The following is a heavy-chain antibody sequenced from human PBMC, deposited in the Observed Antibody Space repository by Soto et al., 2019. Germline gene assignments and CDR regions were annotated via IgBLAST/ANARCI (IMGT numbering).Heavy chain of an antibody. Sequence: PGGSLRLSCAASGFTFSSYAMSWVRQAPGKGLEWVSAISGSGGSTYYADSVKGRFTISRDNSKNTLYLQMNSLRAEDTAVYYCAKVDYDSSGSIPADAFDIWGQGTMVTVS. J-gene: IGHJ3*02. D-gene: IGHD3-22*01. V-gene: IGHV3-23*01. CDR2: ISGSGGST. CDR3: AKVDYDSSGSIPADAFDI. CDR1: GFTFSSYA.